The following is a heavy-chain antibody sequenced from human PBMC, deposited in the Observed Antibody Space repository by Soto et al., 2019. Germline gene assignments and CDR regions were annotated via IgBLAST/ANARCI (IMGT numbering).Heavy chain of an antibody. CDR2: ISAYNGDT. D-gene: IGHD3-22*01. V-gene: IGHV1-18*04. CDR1: GYTFRSYG. CDR3: ARDWSMYYENSGLIWFY. Sequence: QIQLVQSGGEVKKPGASVKVSCKASGYTFRSYGISWVRQAPGQGLEWVGWISAYNGDTHYAPKFQDRISLTTETSTDTAYMELRSLRLDDTAVYYCARDWSMYYENSGLIWFYWGQGSLVTVSS. J-gene: IGHJ4*02.